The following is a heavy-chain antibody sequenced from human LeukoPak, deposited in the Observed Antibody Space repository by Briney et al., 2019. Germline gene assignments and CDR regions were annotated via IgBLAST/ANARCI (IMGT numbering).Heavy chain of an antibody. CDR3: ASGAYCGGDCFMPYYYYYYMDV. D-gene: IGHD2-21*01. CDR2: IYYSGST. Sequence: SETLSLTCTVSGGSISSYYWSWIPQPPGKGLEWIGYIYYSGSTNYNPSLKSRVTISVDTSKNQFSLKLSSVTAADTAVYYCASGAYCGGDCFMPYYYYYYMDVWGKGTTVTVSS. V-gene: IGHV4-59*01. J-gene: IGHJ6*03. CDR1: GGSISSYY.